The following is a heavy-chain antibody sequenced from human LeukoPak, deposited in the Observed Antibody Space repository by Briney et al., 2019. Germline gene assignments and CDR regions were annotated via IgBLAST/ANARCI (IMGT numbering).Heavy chain of an antibody. Sequence: SETLSLTCTVSGGSISSYYWSWIRQPPGKGLEWIGYIYYGGSTNYNPSLKSRVTISVDTSKNQFSLKLSSVTTADTAVYYCARTLVGASFDYWGQGTLVTVSS. V-gene: IGHV4-59*01. CDR1: GGSISSYY. CDR2: IYYGGST. D-gene: IGHD1-26*01. J-gene: IGHJ4*02. CDR3: ARTLVGASFDY.